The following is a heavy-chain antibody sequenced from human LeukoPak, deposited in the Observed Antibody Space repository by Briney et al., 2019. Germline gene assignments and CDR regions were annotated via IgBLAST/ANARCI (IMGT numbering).Heavy chain of an antibody. Sequence: PGGSLRLSCAASGFTFSSYEMNWVRQAPGKGLEWVSYISSSGNTIYYADSVKGLFTISRDNAKNSLYLQLPSLRAEDTAVYYCARDHGSDWHYFDYWGQGTLVTVSS. D-gene: IGHD6-19*01. V-gene: IGHV3-48*03. CDR1: GFTFSSYE. CDR3: ARDHGSDWHYFDY. J-gene: IGHJ4*02. CDR2: ISSSGNTI.